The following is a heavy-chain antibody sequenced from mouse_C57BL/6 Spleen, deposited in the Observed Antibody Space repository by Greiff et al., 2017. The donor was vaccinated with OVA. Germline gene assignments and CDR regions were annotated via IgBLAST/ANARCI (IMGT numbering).Heavy chain of an antibody. CDR3: ARGPITTVVATDFDV. CDR2: IHPNSGST. V-gene: IGHV1-64*01. J-gene: IGHJ1*03. D-gene: IGHD1-1*01. Sequence: QVQLKQPGAELVKPGASVKLSCKASGYTFTSYWMHWVKQRPGQGLEWIGMIHPNSGSTNYNEKFKSKATLTVDKSSSTAYMQLSSLTSEDSAVYYCARGPITTVVATDFDVWGTGTTVTVSS. CDR1: GYTFTSYW.